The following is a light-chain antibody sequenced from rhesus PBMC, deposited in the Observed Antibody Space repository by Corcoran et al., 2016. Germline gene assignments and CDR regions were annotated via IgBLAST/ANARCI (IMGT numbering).Light chain of an antibody. CDR1: QGIRSY. V-gene: IGKV1-38*01. CDR2: DAS. J-gene: IGKJ4*01. CDR3: QQRVSYPRT. Sequence: DIQLTQSPSSLSASVGDRVTITCRASQGIRSYLDWYQQKPGKAPKFLISDASTLQRGVPSTFSCSGWGTDFPHTTSSLQPEDLAGYDGQQRVSYPRTFGRGTKVEIK.